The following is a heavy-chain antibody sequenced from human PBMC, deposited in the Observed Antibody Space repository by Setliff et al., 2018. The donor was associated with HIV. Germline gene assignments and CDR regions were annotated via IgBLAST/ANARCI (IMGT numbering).Heavy chain of an antibody. V-gene: IGHV4-30-4*08. CDR3: ARVGTYYYDSSGYYDY. D-gene: IGHD3-22*01. CDR1: GGSISSGDYC. J-gene: IGHJ4*02. Sequence: SETLSLTCTVSGGSISSGDYCWSWVRQPPGKGLEWIGYIYYSGSTYYNPSLKSRVTISVDTSKNQFSLKLSSVTAADTAVYYCARVGTYYYDSSGYYDYWGQGTLVTVSS. CDR2: IYYSGST.